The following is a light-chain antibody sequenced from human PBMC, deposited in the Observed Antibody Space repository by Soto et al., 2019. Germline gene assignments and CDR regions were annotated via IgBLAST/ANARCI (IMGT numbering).Light chain of an antibody. CDR2: GAS. CDR1: QSVSKN. Sequence: EIVMTQSPATLSVSPGERATLSCRASQSVSKNLAWYQVKPGQAPRLLIYGASTRATGIPDRFSGSGSGTEFTLTISSLQSEDFAVYYCQQYNTWPGFGLGTKVDVK. CDR3: QQYNTWPG. V-gene: IGKV3-15*01. J-gene: IGKJ3*01.